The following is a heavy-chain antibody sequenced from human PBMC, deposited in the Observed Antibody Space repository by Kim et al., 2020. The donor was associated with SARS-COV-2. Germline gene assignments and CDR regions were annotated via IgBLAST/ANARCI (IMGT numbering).Heavy chain of an antibody. V-gene: IGHV4-59*01. J-gene: IGHJ4*02. CDR3: ARSHSPFYGAIDY. D-gene: IGHD4-17*01. Sequence: YTPSLKSRDTISVETSKNQFSLKLSSVTAADTAVYYCARSHSPFYGAIDYWGQGTLVTVSS.